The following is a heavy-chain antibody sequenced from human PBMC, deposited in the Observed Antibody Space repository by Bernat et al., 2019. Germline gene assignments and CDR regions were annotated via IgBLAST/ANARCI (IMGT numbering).Heavy chain of an antibody. CDR2: ISQDGRNK. Sequence: QVQLVESGGGVVQPGRSLRPSCAASGCTFSSYAMHWVRQAPGKGLEWVAVISQDGRNKYYAGSVKGRFTISRNNSTNTLYLQMNSLRAEDTAVYYCARDGYDSSGYYPDPIDYWGQGTLVTVSS. CDR3: ARDGYDSSGYYPDPIDY. D-gene: IGHD3-22*01. CDR1: GCTFSSYA. V-gene: IGHV3-30*04. J-gene: IGHJ4*02.